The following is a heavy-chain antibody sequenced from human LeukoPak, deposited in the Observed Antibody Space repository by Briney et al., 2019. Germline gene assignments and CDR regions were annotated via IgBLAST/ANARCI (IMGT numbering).Heavy chain of an antibody. CDR3: ARPDYYDSSGYYYVGAFDI. CDR2: IYPGDSDT. CDR1: GYSFTSYW. D-gene: IGHD3-22*01. J-gene: IGHJ3*02. Sequence: LGESLKISCKGSGYSFTSYWIGWVRQMPGKGLEWMGIIYPGDSDTRYSPSFQGQVTISADKSISTAYLQWSSLKASDTAMYYRARPDYYDSSGYYYVGAFDIWGQGTMVTVSS. V-gene: IGHV5-51*01.